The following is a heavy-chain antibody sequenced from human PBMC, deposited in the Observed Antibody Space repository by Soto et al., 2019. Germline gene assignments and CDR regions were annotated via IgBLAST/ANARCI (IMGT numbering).Heavy chain of an antibody. Sequence: SETLSLTCTISGGSISNGDYYWNWIRQSPGKGLEWIGYIYYSGSTYYNPSLKSRVTMFVDTSNNQFSLKLTSVTVADTDLYYCAREPVPDHVYYGLDVWGQGTEVTI. V-gene: IGHV4-30-4*01. CDR2: IYYSGST. D-gene: IGHD2-8*01. CDR1: GGSISNGDYY. J-gene: IGHJ6*02. CDR3: AREPVPDHVYYGLDV.